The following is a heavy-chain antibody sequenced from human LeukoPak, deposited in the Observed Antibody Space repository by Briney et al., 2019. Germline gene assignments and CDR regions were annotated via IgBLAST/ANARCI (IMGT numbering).Heavy chain of an antibody. V-gene: IGHV3-21*04. J-gene: IGHJ4*02. D-gene: IGHD4-17*01. Sequence: GGSLRLSCAASGFTFSSYSMNWVRQAPGKGLEWVSSISSSSSYIYYADSVKGRFTISRDNAKTSLFLQMNSLRAEDTAVYYCARHDSGDYSHFDYWGQGTLVTVSS. CDR1: GFTFSSYS. CDR2: ISSSSSYI. CDR3: ARHDSGDYSHFDY.